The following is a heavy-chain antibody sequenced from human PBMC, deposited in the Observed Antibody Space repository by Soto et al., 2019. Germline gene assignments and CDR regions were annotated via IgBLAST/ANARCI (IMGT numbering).Heavy chain of an antibody. D-gene: IGHD3-22*01. CDR1: GFTFSSYG. J-gene: IGHJ4*02. V-gene: IGHV3-33*01. CDR3: ARELYYYDSSPLDY. CDR2: IWYDGSNK. Sequence: VGSLRLSCAASGFTFSSYGMHWVRQAPGKGLEWVAVIWYDGSNKYYADSVKGRFTISRDNSKNTLYLQMNSLRAEDTAVYYCARELYYYDSSPLDYWGQGTLVTVSS.